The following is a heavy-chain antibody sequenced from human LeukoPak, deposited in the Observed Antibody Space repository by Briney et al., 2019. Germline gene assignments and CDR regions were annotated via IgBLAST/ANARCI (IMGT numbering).Heavy chain of an antibody. V-gene: IGHV4-34*01. J-gene: IGHJ4*02. CDR3: ARGFRTGYSSGWVFDY. CDR1: GGSLSGYY. Sequence: TSETLSLTCAVYGGSLSGYYWNWIRQPPGKGLEWIGEINHSGSTNYNPSLKSRVTISVDTSKNQFSLKLSSVTAADTAVYYCARGFRTGYSSGWVFDYWGQGTLVTVSS. D-gene: IGHD6-19*01. CDR2: INHSGST.